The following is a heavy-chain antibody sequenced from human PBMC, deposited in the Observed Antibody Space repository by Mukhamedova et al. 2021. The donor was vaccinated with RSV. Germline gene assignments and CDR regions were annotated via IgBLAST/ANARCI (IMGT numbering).Heavy chain of an antibody. V-gene: IGHV1-3*01. CDR3: ARDSFRFGDPMPVY. D-gene: IGHD3-10*01. CDR2: INAGNGNT. Sequence: GWINAGNGNTKYSQKFQGRVTITRDTSASTAYMELSSLRSEDTAVYYCARDSFRFGDPMPVYWGQGTLVTVSS. J-gene: IGHJ4*02.